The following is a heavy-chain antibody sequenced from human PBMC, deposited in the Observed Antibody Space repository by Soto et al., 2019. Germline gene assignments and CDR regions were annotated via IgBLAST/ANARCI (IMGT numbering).Heavy chain of an antibody. J-gene: IGHJ4*02. D-gene: IGHD3-10*01. CDR1: GVSFISYY. V-gene: IGHV3-7*01. Sequence: EVQLVESGGGLVQPGGSLRLSCAASGVSFISYYMSWVRQAQGKGLEWVANVNEDGSEKYYVDSVKGRFTVSRDNAKNSLYLQMNSLRAEDTAVYYCAKWGGDGSYYWGQGTTVTVSS. CDR3: AKWGGDGSYY. CDR2: VNEDGSEK.